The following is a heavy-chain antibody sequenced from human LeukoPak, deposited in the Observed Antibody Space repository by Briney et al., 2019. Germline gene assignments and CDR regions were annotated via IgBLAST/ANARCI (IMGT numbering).Heavy chain of an antibody. J-gene: IGHJ4*02. CDR2: ISAYNGNT. V-gene: IGHV1-18*01. CDR3: ARGDAYYYDSSGYYPY. D-gene: IGHD3-22*01. CDR1: GYTFTSYG. Sequence: GASVKVSCKAAGYTFTSYGISWVRQGPGQGLEWMGWISAYNGNTNYAQKLQGRVTMTTDTSTSTAYMELRGLRSDDTAVYYCARGDAYYYDSSGYYPYWGQGTLFTVSS.